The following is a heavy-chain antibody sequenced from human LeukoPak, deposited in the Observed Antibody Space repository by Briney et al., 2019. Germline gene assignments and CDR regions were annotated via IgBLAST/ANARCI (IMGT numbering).Heavy chain of an antibody. CDR2: MNPNSGNT. D-gene: IGHD2-15*01. J-gene: IGHJ4*02. CDR1: GYTFTSYD. Sequence: ASVKVSCKAPGYTFTSYDINWVRQATGQGLEWMGWMNPNSGNTGYAQKFQGRVTMTRNTSISTAYMELSSLRSEDTAVYYCARGRRGSYYFDYWGQGTLVTVSS. V-gene: IGHV1-8*01. CDR3: ARGRRGSYYFDY.